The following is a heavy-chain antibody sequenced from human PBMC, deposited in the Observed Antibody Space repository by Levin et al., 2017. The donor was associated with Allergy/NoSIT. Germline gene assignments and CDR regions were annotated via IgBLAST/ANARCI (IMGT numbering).Heavy chain of an antibody. Sequence: GGSLRLSCAASGFTFSSYAMHWVRQAPGKGLEWVAVISYDGSNKYYADSVKGRFTISRDNSKNTLYLQMNSLRAEDTAVYYCARGGLWYSYGYPFDYWGQGTLVTVSS. CDR1: GFTFSSYA. CDR2: ISYDGSNK. CDR3: ARGGLWYSYGYPFDY. V-gene: IGHV3-30-3*01. J-gene: IGHJ4*02. D-gene: IGHD5-18*01.